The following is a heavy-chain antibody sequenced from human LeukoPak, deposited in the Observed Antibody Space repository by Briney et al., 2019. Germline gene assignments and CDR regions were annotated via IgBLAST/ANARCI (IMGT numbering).Heavy chain of an antibody. Sequence: PSETLPLTCTVSGGSISSYYWSWIRQPPGKGLEWIGYLYYSGSTNYNPSLKSRVTISVDTSKNQFSLKLSSVTAADTAVYYCARDSGSTFDYWGQGTLVTVSS. CDR3: ARDSGSTFDY. CDR2: LYYSGST. V-gene: IGHV4-59*01. D-gene: IGHD1-26*01. J-gene: IGHJ4*02. CDR1: GGSISSYY.